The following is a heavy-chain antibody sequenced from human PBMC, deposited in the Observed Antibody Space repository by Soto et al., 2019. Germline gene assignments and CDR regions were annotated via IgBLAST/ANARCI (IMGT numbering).Heavy chain of an antibody. CDR1: GFTFSSDW. V-gene: IGHV3-74*03. Sequence: VNLVESGGGSVQPGGSLRLSCVASGFTFSSDWMHWVRQAPGRGLVWVSRINSDGTDITYADLVKGRFTISRDNAKNTLYLQMNNLRAEDTAVYYCARDTTTGLDNWGQGTLVTVSS. CDR2: INSDGTDI. D-gene: IGHD4-17*01. J-gene: IGHJ4*02. CDR3: ARDTTTGLDN.